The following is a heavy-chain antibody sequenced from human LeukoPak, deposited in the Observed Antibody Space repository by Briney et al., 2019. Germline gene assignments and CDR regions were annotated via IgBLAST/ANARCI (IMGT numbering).Heavy chain of an antibody. CDR1: GFTFSSYA. V-gene: IGHV3-23*01. Sequence: PGGSLRLSCAASGFTFSSYAMSWVRQAPGKGLEWVSTIIDSGANTHYADSVKGRFTISRDNSKNTLYLQMNGLRAEDTALYFCAKPPPPYSSSSFYFDFWGQGTLVTVSS. D-gene: IGHD6-13*01. CDR2: IIDSGANT. CDR3: AKPPPPYSSSSFYFDF. J-gene: IGHJ4*02.